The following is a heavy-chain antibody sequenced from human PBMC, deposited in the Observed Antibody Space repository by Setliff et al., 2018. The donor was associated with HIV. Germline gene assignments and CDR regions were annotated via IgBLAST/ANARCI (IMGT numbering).Heavy chain of an antibody. Sequence: PSETLSLTCTVSDGSVYGHYWNWIRQPPGKGLEWIGYFYFSGNTNYNPSLKSRVTISVDTSKNQFSLKLSSVTAADTAVYYCARVPRITTLRNAFDIWGQGTMVTVSS. CDR2: FYFSGNT. V-gene: IGHV4-59*08. CDR1: DGSVYGHY. J-gene: IGHJ3*02. CDR3: ARVPRITTLRNAFDI. D-gene: IGHD3-3*01.